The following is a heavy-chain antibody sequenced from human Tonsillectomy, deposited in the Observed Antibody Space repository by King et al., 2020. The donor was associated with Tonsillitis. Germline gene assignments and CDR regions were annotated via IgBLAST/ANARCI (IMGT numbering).Heavy chain of an antibody. CDR2: IRYDGGNK. Sequence: VQLVESGGGVVQPGGSLRLSCAASGFTFSNYGMRWVRQAPGKGLEWVAFIRYDGGNKFYADSVKGRFTISRDNSKNTLYLQMNSLRVEDTAVYYCAKEDYSSIWYVDYWGQGTLVTVSS. V-gene: IGHV3-30*02. J-gene: IGHJ4*02. CDR3: AKEDYSSIWYVDY. D-gene: IGHD6-13*01. CDR1: GFTFSNYG.